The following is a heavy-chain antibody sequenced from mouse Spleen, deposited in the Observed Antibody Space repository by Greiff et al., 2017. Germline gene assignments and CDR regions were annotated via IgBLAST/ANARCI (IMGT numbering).Heavy chain of an antibody. D-gene: IGHD1-1*01. Sequence: EVKLVESGEGLVKPGGSLKLSCAASGFTFSSYAMSWVRQTPEKRLEWVAYISSGGDYIYYADTVKGRFTISRDNARNTLYLQMSSLKSEDTAMYYCTREDYYYGIYYYAMDYWGQGTSVTVSS. CDR3: TREDYYYGIYYYAMDY. J-gene: IGHJ4*01. CDR1: GFTFSSYA. CDR2: ISSGGDYI. V-gene: IGHV5-9-1*02.